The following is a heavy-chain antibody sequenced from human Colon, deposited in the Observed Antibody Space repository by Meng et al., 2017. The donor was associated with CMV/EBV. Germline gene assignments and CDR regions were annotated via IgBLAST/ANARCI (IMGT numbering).Heavy chain of an antibody. CDR1: GFIFSKYW. D-gene: IGHD2-2*02. J-gene: IGHJ6*02. CDR2: TNSDGSKT. V-gene: IGHV3-74*01. CDR3: ARDTQDIVVVPAAIWRYYGMDV. Sequence: GESLKISCAASGFIFSKYWMHWVRQAPGKGLVWVSRTNSDGSKTTYADSVKGRFTISRDNSKNTLYLQMNSLRAEDTAVYYCARDTQDIVVVPAAIWRYYGMDVWGQGTTVTVSS.